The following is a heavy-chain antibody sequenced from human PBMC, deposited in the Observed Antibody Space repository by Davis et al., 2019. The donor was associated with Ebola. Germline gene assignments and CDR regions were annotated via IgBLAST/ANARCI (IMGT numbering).Heavy chain of an antibody. V-gene: IGHV3-23*01. CDR2: LSGSGGLS. CDR3: AKYRGSHFDS. D-gene: IGHD5-12*01. CDR1: GYTFRIHA. Sequence: GESLKISCAASGYTFRIHAMTWVRQAPGKGLEWVSALSGSGGLSYYADAMKGRFTISRDNSMNTLFLQMNRLRVEDTAVYYCAKYRGSHFDSWGQGTLVTVSS. J-gene: IGHJ4*02.